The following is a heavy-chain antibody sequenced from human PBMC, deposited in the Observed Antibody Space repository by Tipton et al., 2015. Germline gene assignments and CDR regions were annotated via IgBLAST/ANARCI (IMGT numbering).Heavy chain of an antibody. CDR3: ARAMSRRHSSGYYYYGMDV. J-gene: IGHJ6*02. V-gene: IGHV4-59*01. CDR1: GDSIMSYY. Sequence: TLSLTCNVSGDSIMSYYWSWIQQPPGKGLEWIGYIFNSGRTSYNPPLKNRVTISVDTSKNQFALKLSSVTAADTAVYYCARAMSRRHSSGYYYYGMDVWGQGTTITVSS. D-gene: IGHD3-22*01. CDR2: IFNSGRT.